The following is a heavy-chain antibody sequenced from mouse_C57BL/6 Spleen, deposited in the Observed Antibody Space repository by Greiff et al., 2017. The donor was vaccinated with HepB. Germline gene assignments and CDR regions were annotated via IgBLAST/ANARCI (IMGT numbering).Heavy chain of an antibody. CDR3: ARDRNWDAAY. CDR1: GYTFTSYW. CDR2: IDPSDSYT. D-gene: IGHD4-1*01. J-gene: IGHJ3*01. Sequence: VQLQQPGAELVRPGTSVKLSCKASGYTFTSYWMHWVKQRPGQGLEWIGVIDPSDSYTNYNQKFKGKATLTVDTSSRTAYMPLSSLTSEDSAVYYCARDRNWDAAYGGQGTLVTVSA. V-gene: IGHV1-59*01.